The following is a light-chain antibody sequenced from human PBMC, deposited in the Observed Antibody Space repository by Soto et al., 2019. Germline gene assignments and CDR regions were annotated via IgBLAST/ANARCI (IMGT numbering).Light chain of an antibody. Sequence: EIVLTQSPGTLSLSPGERATLSCRASQIVTNSYLAWYQQKPGQAPRLLIYGASSRATGNPDRFSASGSGTDFTLTISRLEPEDFAVYYCQQYGNSPRTFGQGTKLVIK. CDR2: GAS. V-gene: IGKV3-20*01. CDR1: QIVTNSY. CDR3: QQYGNSPRT. J-gene: IGKJ2*01.